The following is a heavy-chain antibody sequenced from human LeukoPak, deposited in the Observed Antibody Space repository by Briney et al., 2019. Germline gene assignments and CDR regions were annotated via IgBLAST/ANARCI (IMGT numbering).Heavy chain of an antibody. Sequence: SVKVSCKASGYTFTSYGISWVRQAPGQGLEWMGRIVPILGIANYAQEFQGRLIITADKATSSAYMELSSLRSEDTAVYYCARDQGDNSYGYYAIWYAFDVWGQGTMVTVSS. CDR2: IVPILGIA. V-gene: IGHV1-69*04. D-gene: IGHD5-18*01. J-gene: IGHJ3*01. CDR3: ARDQGDNSYGYYAIWYAFDV. CDR1: GYTFTSYG.